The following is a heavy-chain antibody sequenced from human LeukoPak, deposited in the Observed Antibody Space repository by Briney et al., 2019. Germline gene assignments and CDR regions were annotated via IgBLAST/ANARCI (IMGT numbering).Heavy chain of an antibody. J-gene: IGHJ3*02. CDR2: IYSGGST. CDR3: ARELGVGVIGDAFDM. V-gene: IGHV3-66*01. Sequence: PGGSLRLSCAASGFTGSSKYMSWVRQAPGKGLEWVSVIYSGGSTYYADSVKGRFTISRDNAKNTLSLQMDSLGTEDTAVYYCARELGVGVIGDAFDMWGQGTMVTVSS. D-gene: IGHD3-22*01. CDR1: GFTGSSKY.